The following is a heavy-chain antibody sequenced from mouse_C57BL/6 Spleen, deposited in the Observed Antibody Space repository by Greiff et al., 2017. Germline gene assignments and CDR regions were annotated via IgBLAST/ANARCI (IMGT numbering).Heavy chain of an antibody. V-gene: IGHV5-4*03. CDR2: ISDGGSYT. Sequence: EVKVEESGGGLVKPGGSLKLSCAASGFTFSSYAMSWVRQTPEKRLEWVATISDGGSYTYYPDNVKGRFTISRDNAKNNLYLQMSHLKSEDTAMYYCASHITTVVATPFDYWGQGTTLTVSS. J-gene: IGHJ2*01. CDR1: GFTFSSYA. D-gene: IGHD1-1*01. CDR3: ASHITTVVATPFDY.